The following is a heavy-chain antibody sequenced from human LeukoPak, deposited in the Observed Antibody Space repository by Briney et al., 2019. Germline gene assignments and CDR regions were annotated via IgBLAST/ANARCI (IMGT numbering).Heavy chain of an antibody. J-gene: IGHJ4*02. D-gene: IGHD4-17*01. CDR1: GFTFSSYG. V-gene: IGHV3-30*18. CDR3: ANRGDYAGR. CDR2: ISCDGSNK. Sequence: HPGGSLRLSCAASGFTFSSYGMHWVRQAPGKGLEWVAVISCDGSNKYYADSVKGRFTISRDNSKNTLYLQMNSLRAEDTAVYYCANRGDYAGRWGQGTLVTVSS.